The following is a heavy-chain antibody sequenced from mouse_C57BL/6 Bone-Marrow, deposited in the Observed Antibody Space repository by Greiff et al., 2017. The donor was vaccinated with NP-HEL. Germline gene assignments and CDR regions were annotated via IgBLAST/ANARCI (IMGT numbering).Heavy chain of an antibody. CDR2: IYPGSGST. V-gene: IGHV1-55*01. J-gene: IGHJ2*01. Sequence: VQLQQPGAELVKPGASVKMSCKASGYTFTSYWITWVKQRPGQGLEWIGDIYPGSGSTNYNEKFKSKATLTVDTSSSKAYMQLSSRTSEDSAVYYCARWRLLWYQYYFDYWGQGTTLTVSS. CDR3: ARWRLLWYQYYFDY. CDR1: GYTFTSYW. D-gene: IGHD2-1*01.